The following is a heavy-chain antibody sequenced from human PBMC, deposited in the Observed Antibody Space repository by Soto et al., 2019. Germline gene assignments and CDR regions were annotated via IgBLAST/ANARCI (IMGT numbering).Heavy chain of an antibody. CDR3: ARVGTTRRVVPAAIPPDSWFDP. CDR2: ISAYNGNT. Sequence: QVQLVQSGAEVKKPGASVKVSCKASGYTFTSYGISWVRQAPGQGLEWMGWISAYNGNTNYAQKLQGRVTMTTDTSTSTAHMELRSLRADDTAVYYCARVGTTRRVVPAAIPPDSWFDPWGQGTLVTVSS. D-gene: IGHD2-2*01. CDR1: GYTFTSYG. J-gene: IGHJ5*02. V-gene: IGHV1-18*04.